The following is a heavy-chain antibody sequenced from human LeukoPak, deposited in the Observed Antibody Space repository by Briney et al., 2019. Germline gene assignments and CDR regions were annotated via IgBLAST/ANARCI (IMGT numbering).Heavy chain of an antibody. V-gene: IGHV3-30-3*01. CDR2: ISYDGSNK. CDR3: AREHEPKGAARARAFDI. J-gene: IGHJ3*02. D-gene: IGHD1-14*01. CDR1: GFTFSSYA. Sequence: GGSLRLSCAASGFTFSSYAMHWVRQAPGKGLEWVAVISYDGSNKYYADSVKGRFTISRDNSKNTLYLQVNSLRAEDTAVYYCAREHEPKGAARARAFDIWGQGTMVTVSS.